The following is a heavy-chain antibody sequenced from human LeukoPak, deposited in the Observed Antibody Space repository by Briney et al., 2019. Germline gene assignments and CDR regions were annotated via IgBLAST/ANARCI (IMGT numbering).Heavy chain of an antibody. Sequence: GGSLRLSCAASGFTFDDYAMHWVRQAPGKGLEWVAVIWYGGSNKYYADSVKGRFTISRDNSKNTLYLQMNSLRAEDTAVYYCAKAGSYYDFWSGYPYYYMDVWGKGTTVTVSS. CDR3: AKAGSYYDFWSGYPYYYMDV. CDR2: IWYGGSNK. CDR1: GFTFDDYA. V-gene: IGHV3-30*02. D-gene: IGHD3-3*01. J-gene: IGHJ6*03.